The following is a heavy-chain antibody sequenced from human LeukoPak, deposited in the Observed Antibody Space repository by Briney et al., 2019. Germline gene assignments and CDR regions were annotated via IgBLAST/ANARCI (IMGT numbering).Heavy chain of an antibody. CDR2: IYHSGST. J-gene: IGHJ6*03. D-gene: IGHD6-13*01. V-gene: IGHV4-38-2*02. CDR3: ARRNRQQLVPHGYYYYMDV. Sequence: SETLSLTCTVSGYSISSGYYWGWIRQPPGKGLEWIGSIYHSGSTYYNPSLKSRVTISVDTSKNQFSLKLSSVTAADTAVYYCARRNRQQLVPHGYYYYMDVWGKGTTVTISS. CDR1: GYSISSGYY.